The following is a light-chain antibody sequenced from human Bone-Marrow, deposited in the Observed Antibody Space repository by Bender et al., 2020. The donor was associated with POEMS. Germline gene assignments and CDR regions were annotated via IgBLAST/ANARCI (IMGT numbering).Light chain of an antibody. CDR2: YDD. V-gene: IGLV1-36*01. Sequence: QSVVTQPPSLSEAPRQRVTISCSGSSSNIGNHGVNWYQQLPGEAPKLLIYYDDLLTPGVSDRFSASQSGTSASLAISELQSEYGALYYCSAWDDRLGGWVFGRGTKLTVL. CDR1: SSNIGNHG. J-gene: IGLJ3*02. CDR3: SAWDDRLGGWV.